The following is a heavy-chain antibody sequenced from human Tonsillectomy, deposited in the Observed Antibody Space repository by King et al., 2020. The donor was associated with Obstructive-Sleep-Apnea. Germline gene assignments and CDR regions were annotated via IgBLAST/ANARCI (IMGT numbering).Heavy chain of an antibody. CDR3: ARDLATVYYDSSGYYYPQSYYNWFDP. J-gene: IGHJ5*02. V-gene: IGHV1-46*01. CDR1: GYTFTSYY. CDR2: INPSGGST. D-gene: IGHD3-22*01. Sequence: QLVQSGAEVKKPGASVKVSCKASGYTFTSYYMHWVRQAPGQGLEWMGIINPSGGSTSYAQKFQGRVTMTRDTSTSTVYMELSSLRSEDTAVYYCARDLATVYYDSSGYYYPQSYYNWFDPWGQGPLVTVSS.